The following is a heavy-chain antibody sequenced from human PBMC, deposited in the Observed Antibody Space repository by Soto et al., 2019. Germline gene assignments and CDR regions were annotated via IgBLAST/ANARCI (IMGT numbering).Heavy chain of an antibody. V-gene: IGHV1-18*04. CDR2: ISAYNGNT. CDR1: GYTFTSYG. Sequence: ASVKVSCKASGYTFTSYGISWVRQAPGQGLEWMGWISAYNGNTNYAQKLQGRVTMTTDTSTSTAYMELRSLRSDDTAVYYCARGEPYYSRGDSFWFDPWGQGTLVTVSS. CDR3: ARGEPYYSRGDSFWFDP. D-gene: IGHD2-21*01. J-gene: IGHJ5*02.